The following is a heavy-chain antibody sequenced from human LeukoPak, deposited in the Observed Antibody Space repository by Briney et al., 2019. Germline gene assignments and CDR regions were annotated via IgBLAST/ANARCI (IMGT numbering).Heavy chain of an antibody. Sequence: SSETLSLTCVVSGGSVSGYYWGWIRQPPGRGLEWIGYVYYSGSTNYNPSFKSRITISVDTSRNQFSLQLSSVTAADTAVYYCARIHRYCSGGACYVLDNWGQGTLVAVSS. D-gene: IGHD2-15*01. CDR3: ARIHRYCSGGACYVLDN. V-gene: IGHV4-59*02. CDR2: VYYSGST. CDR1: GGSVSGYY. J-gene: IGHJ4*02.